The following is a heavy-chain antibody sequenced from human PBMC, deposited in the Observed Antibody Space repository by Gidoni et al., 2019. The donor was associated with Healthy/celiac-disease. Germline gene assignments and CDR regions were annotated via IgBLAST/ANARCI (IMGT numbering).Heavy chain of an antibody. V-gene: IGHV1-18*01. CDR3: ALTVGTYYYYGMDV. Sequence: QVQLVQSGAEVKKPGASVKVSCKASGYTFTSYGSSWVRQAPGQGLEWMGWISAYNGNTNHAQKLQGRVTMTTDTSTSTAYMELRSLRSDDTAVYYCALTVGTYYYYGMDVWGQGTTVTVSS. J-gene: IGHJ6*02. CDR2: ISAYNGNT. D-gene: IGHD4-17*01. CDR1: GYTFTSYG.